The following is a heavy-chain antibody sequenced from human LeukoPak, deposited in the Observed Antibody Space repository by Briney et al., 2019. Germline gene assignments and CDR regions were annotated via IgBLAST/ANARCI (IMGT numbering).Heavy chain of an antibody. D-gene: IGHD2-21*02. CDR2: ISSSGSTI. CDR3: ARDSVVVTAIENYYFDY. J-gene: IGHJ4*02. V-gene: IGHV3-11*01. CDR1: GFTFSDYY. Sequence: PGGSLRLSCAASGFTFSDYYMSWIRQAPGKGLERVSYISSSGSTIYYADSVKGRFTISRDNAKNSLYLQMNSLRAEDTAVYYCARDSVVVTAIENYYFDYWGQGTLVTVSS.